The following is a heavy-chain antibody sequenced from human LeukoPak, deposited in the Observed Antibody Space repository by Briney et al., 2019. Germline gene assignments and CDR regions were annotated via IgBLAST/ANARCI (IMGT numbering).Heavy chain of an antibody. J-gene: IGHJ4*02. D-gene: IGHD1-26*01. CDR2: IIPILGIA. CDR1: GGTFSSYT. CDR3: ARGNPLSIVGYDRHFDY. Sequence: SVKVSCKASGGTFSSYTISWVRQAPGQGLEWMGRIIPILGIANYAQKFQGRVTITADKSTSTAYMELSSLRSEDTAVYYCARGNPLSIVGYDRHFDYWGQGTLVTVSS. V-gene: IGHV1-69*02.